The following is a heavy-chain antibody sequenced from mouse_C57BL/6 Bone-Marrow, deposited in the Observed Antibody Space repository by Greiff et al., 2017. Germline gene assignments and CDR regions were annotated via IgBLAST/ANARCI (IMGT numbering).Heavy chain of an antibody. V-gene: IGHV1-7*01. CDR3: ARGGWDWYFYV. J-gene: IGHJ1*03. CDR1: CYTFTRYW. D-gene: IGHD3-3*01. CDR2: INPSSGYT. Sequence: QVQLQQSGAELAKPGASVKLSCKASCYTFTRYWMHWVKPRPGQVLEWIGYINPSSGYTKYNPKFKDKATLTADKSSSPADMQLSSLTYEDSAVYYCARGGWDWYFYVWGTGTTVTASS.